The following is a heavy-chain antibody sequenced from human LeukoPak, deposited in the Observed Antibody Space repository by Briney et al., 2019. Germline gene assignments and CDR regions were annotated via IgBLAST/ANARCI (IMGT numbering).Heavy chain of an antibody. D-gene: IGHD6-19*01. CDR1: GFTFSSYE. J-gene: IGHJ4*02. CDR2: ISSSGSTI. Sequence: PGRSLRLSCAASGFTFSSYEMNWVRQAAGQGLEWGSYISSSGSTIYSADSVKGRFTISRDNAKTSLYLQRNSLRAEDTAVYYCARDGSGWYDYWGQGILVTVSS. CDR3: ARDGSGWYDY. V-gene: IGHV3-48*03.